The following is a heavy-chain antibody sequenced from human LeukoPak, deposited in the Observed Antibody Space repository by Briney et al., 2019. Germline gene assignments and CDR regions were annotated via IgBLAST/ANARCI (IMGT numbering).Heavy chain of an antibody. CDR1: GFTFSNYG. CDR3: ARGTGPARPGGYYYYYYMDV. D-gene: IGHD6-6*01. V-gene: IGHV3-33*01. CDR2: IWYDGSNK. J-gene: IGHJ6*03. Sequence: GGSLRLSCAASGFTFSNYGIHWVRQAPGKGLEWVAVIWYDGSNKYYADSVKGRFTISRDNSKNTQYLQMNSLRAEDTAVYYCARGTGPARPGGYYYYYYMDVWGKGTTVTVS.